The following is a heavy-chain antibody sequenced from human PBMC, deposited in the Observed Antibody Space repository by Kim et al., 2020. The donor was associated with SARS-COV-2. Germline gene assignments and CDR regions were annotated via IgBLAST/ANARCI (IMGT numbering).Heavy chain of an antibody. CDR2: LYYSGST. CDR3: ARGRGHNTGWPYFDS. V-gene: IGHV4-61*01. J-gene: IGHJ4*01. D-gene: IGHD6-19*01. Sequence: SETLSLTCTVSGDSVTSDTYFWNWIRQPPGRGLEWIGYLYYSGSTNYNPSLENRVTISVDASKNHFSLKLISVTAADTAVYYCARGRGHNTGWPYFDSWG. CDR1: GDSVTSDTYF.